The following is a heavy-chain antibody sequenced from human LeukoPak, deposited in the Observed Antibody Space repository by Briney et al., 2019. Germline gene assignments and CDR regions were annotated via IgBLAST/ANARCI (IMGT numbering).Heavy chain of an antibody. Sequence: GASVKVSCKASGYTFTSYVLNWVRQAPGQGLECMGWINTNTGNPTYAQGFTGRFVFSLDTSVSTVYLQISSLKAEDTALYYCARASTPKVGATIYYFDYWGQGTLVTVSS. CDR3: ARASTPKVGATIYYFDY. CDR2: INTNTGNP. J-gene: IGHJ4*02. V-gene: IGHV7-4-1*02. CDR1: GYTFTSYV. D-gene: IGHD1-26*01.